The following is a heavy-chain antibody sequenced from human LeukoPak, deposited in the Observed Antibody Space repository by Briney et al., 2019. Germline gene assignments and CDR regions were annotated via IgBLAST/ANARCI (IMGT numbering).Heavy chain of an antibody. J-gene: IGHJ6*03. V-gene: IGHV4-39*07. CDR3: ARALPPCSSTSCYYYYYMDV. D-gene: IGHD2-2*01. Sequence: SETLSLTCTVSGGSISSSSYYWGWIRQPPGKGLEWIGSIYYSGSTYYNPSLKSRVTISVDTSKNQFSLKLSSVTAADTAVYYCARALPPCSSTSCYYYYYMDVWGKGTTVTVSS. CDR1: GGSISSSSYY. CDR2: IYYSGST.